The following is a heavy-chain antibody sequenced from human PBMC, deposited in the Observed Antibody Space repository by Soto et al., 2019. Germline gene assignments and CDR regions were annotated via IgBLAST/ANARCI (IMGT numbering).Heavy chain of an antibody. D-gene: IGHD6-19*01. CDR2: ISGSGGST. Sequence: PGGSLRLSCADSGFTFSSYAMSWVRQAPGKGLEWVSAISGSGGSTYYADSVKGRFTIPRDNSKNALYLQMNSLRAEDTAVYYCAKVGHNSSGWYWIFAYGGQGTLVTVSS. V-gene: IGHV3-23*01. CDR3: AKVGHNSSGWYWIFAY. CDR1: GFTFSSYA. J-gene: IGHJ4*02.